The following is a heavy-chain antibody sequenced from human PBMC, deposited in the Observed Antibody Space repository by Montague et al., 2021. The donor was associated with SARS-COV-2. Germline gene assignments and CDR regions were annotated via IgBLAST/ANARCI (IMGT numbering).Heavy chain of an antibody. Sequence: SETLSLTYTVSGGSIGGSYWSWIRQSPEKGLEWIGYIYYSGSTKYNPSLKSRVTISLDTSKNLFSLKLTSVTTADTAVYYRARGYDILNFYYYTMDVWGQGTTVTVSS. D-gene: IGHD3-9*01. V-gene: IGHV4-59*01. J-gene: IGHJ6*02. CDR2: IYYSGST. CDR3: ARGYDILNFYYYTMDV. CDR1: GGSIGGSY.